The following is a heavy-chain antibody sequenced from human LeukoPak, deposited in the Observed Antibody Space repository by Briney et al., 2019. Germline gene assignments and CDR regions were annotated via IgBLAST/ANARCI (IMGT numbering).Heavy chain of an antibody. CDR2: IEYSETST. CDR3: AKSGERRRPYYFDY. Sequence: GGSLRLSCAASGFTFSTFAMVWVRQPPGKGLEWVSSIEYSETSTHYADSVKGQFTISRDNAKNTLYLQMNSLRVEDTAVYYCAKSGERRRPYYFDYWGQGTLVTVSS. J-gene: IGHJ4*02. CDR1: GFTFSTFA. D-gene: IGHD3-10*01. V-gene: IGHV3-23*01.